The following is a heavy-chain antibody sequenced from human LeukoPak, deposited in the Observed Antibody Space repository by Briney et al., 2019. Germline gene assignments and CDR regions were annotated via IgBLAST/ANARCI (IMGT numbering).Heavy chain of an antibody. J-gene: IGHJ4*02. V-gene: IGHV3-48*04. D-gene: IGHD7-27*01. CDR2: ISSSSSTI. Sequence: PGGSLRLSCAASGFTFSSYSMNWVRQAPGKRLEWVSYISSSSSTIYYADSVKGRFTISRDNAKNSLYLQMNSLRAEDTAVYYCTTDAWGPDGYFDYWGQGTLVTVSS. CDR1: GFTFSSYS. CDR3: TTDAWGPDGYFDY.